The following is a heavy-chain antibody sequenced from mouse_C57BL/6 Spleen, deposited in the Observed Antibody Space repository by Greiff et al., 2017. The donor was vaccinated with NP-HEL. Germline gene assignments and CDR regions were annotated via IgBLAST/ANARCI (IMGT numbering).Heavy chain of an antibody. CDR3: ARREGYDGYFDY. V-gene: IGHV1-82*01. J-gene: IGHJ2*01. Sequence: VQLQQSGPELVKPGASVKISCKASGYAFSSSWMNWVKQRPGKGLEWIGRIYPGDGDTNYNGKFKGKATLTADKSSSTAYMQLSSLTSEDSAVYFCARREGYDGYFDYWGKGTTLTVSS. CDR1: GYAFSSSW. D-gene: IGHD2-3*01. CDR2: IYPGDGDT.